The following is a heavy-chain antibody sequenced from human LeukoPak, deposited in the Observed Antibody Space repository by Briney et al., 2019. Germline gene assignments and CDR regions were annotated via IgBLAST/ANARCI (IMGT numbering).Heavy chain of an antibody. CDR2: INHSGST. J-gene: IGHJ4*02. CDR1: GGSFSGYY. D-gene: IGHD3-3*01. V-gene: IGHV4-34*01. Sequence: ASETLSLTCAVYGGSFSGYYWSWLRQPPGKGLEGIGEINHSGSTNYNPSLKSRVTISVDTSKNQFSLKLSSVTAADTAVYYCASGADYDFWSGYYTTGGYFDYWGQGTLVTVSS. CDR3: ASGADYDFWSGYYTTGGYFDY.